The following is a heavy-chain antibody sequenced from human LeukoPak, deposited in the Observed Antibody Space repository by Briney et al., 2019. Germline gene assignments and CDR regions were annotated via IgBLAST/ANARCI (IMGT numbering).Heavy chain of an antibody. D-gene: IGHD2-15*01. CDR3: ARVDCSGASCYLDY. Sequence: GSLRLSCEVSGFTLIRFNMHWVRQAPGKGLEWVSGISSSSYYLTYADSVKGRFTVSRDNAKNSVFLLMNSLTAEDTAVYYCARVDCSGASCYLDYWGQGTLVTVSS. CDR1: GFTLIRFN. CDR2: ISSSSYYL. V-gene: IGHV3-21*01. J-gene: IGHJ4*02.